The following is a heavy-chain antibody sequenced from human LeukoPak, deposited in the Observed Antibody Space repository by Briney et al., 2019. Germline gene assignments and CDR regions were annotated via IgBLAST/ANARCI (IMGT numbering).Heavy chain of an antibody. CDR1: GGTFSSYA. V-gene: IGHV1-69*05. Sequence: ASVKVSCKAPGGTFSSYAISWVRQAPGQGLEWMGGIIPIFGTANYAQKFQGRVTITTDESTSTAYMELSSMRSEDTAVYYCARVNRXPYFDWLXPDXXYXMDVWGXXXTXXVS. D-gene: IGHD3-9*01. J-gene: IGHJ6*03. CDR2: IIPIFGTA. CDR3: ARVNRXPYFDWLXPDXXYXMDV.